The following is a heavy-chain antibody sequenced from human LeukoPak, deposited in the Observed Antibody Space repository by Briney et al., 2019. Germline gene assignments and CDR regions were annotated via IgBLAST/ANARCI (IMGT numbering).Heavy chain of an antibody. CDR2: INHSGST. J-gene: IGHJ6*03. CDR1: GGSFSGYY. CDR3: ASSPRLLYGESYYYYMDV. D-gene: IGHD4-17*01. V-gene: IGHV4-34*01. Sequence: KSSETLSLTCAVYGGSFSGYYWSWIRQPPGKGLEWIGEINHSGSTNYNPSLKSRVTISVDTSKNQFSLKLSSVTAADTAVYYCASSPRLLYGESYYYYMDVWGKGTTVTVSS.